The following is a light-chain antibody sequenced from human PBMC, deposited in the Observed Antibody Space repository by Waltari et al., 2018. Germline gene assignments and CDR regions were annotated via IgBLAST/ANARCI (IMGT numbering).Light chain of an antibody. CDR2: GNR. Sequence: QSGLTQPPSVSGAPGQRVTIPCTGRSPNIGAGYDVHWYQLLPGTAPKLHIKGNRKRPSGVPARFSGSKSGTSASLAITGLQAEDEAGYYCQSYDSSLSGSVFGGGTKLTVL. J-gene: IGLJ2*01. V-gene: IGLV1-40*01. CDR1: SPNIGAGYD. CDR3: QSYDSSLSGSV.